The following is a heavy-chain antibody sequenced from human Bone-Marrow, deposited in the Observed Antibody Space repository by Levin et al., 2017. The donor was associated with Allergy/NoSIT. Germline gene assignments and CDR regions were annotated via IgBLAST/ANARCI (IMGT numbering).Heavy chain of an antibody. Sequence: PSETLSLTCGVSDASISGSNWWTWVRQPPGKGLEWIGEIYHSGSTNSNPSLKSRSTISVEKSKTQFSLKLSSVTAADTAVYYCARRNVLAPGEDWFDPWGQGILVTVSS. V-gene: IGHV4-4*02. CDR2: IYHSGST. D-gene: IGHD7-27*01. CDR1: DASISGSNW. J-gene: IGHJ5*02. CDR3: ARRNVLAPGEDWFDP.